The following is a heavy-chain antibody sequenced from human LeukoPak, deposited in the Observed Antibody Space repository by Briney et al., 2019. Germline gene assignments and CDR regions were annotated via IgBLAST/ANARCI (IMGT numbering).Heavy chain of an antibody. J-gene: IGHJ6*02. D-gene: IGHD3-3*01. CDR3: TTDCSGTIFGASHWGV. V-gene: IGHV3-15*01. CDR2: IKSKTDGGTT. Sequence: GSLRLSCAASGFTFSNAWMSWVRQAPGRGLEWVGRIKSKTDGGTTDYAAPVKGRFTIPRDDSKNTLYLQMNSLKTEDTAVYYCTTDCSGTIFGASHWGVWGQGTTVTVSS. CDR1: GFTFSNAW.